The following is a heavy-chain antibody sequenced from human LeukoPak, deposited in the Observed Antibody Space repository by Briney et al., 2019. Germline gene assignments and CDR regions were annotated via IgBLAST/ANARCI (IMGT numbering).Heavy chain of an antibody. CDR2: ISYDGRNK. J-gene: IGHJ4*02. D-gene: IGHD3-10*01. CDR3: ASILRSSSGSYFDY. V-gene: IGHV3-30*03. CDR1: GFTFSSYG. Sequence: GRSLRLSCAASGFTFSSYGMHWVRQAPGKGLEWVAVISYDGRNKYFADSVKGRFTISGDNSKNTLYLQMNSLRAEDTAVYYCASILRSSSGSYFDYWGQGTLVTVSS.